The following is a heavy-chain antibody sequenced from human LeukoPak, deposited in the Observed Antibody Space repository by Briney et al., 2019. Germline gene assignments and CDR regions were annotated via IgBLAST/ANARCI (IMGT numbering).Heavy chain of an antibody. J-gene: IGHJ4*02. CDR1: GGSISSYY. V-gene: IGHV4-59*01. CDR3: SMFLSGYFDY. D-gene: IGHD3-3*01. Sequence: PSETLSLTCTVSGGSISSYYWSWIRQPPGKGLEWIGYIYYSGSTNYNPSLKSRVTISVDTSKNQFSLKLSSVTAADTAVYYCSMFLSGYFDYWGQGTLVTVSS. CDR2: IYYSGST.